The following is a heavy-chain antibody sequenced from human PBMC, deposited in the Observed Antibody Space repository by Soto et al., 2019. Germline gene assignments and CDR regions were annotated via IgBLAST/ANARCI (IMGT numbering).Heavy chain of an antibody. V-gene: IGHV4-4*02. CDR2: IYHSGST. D-gene: IGHD3-22*01. CDR1: GGSISSSNW. CDR3: ARSGWNYYDSSGYSDY. J-gene: IGHJ4*02. Sequence: SETLSLTCAVSGGSISSSNWWSWVRQPPGKGLEWIGEIYHSGSTNYNPSLKSRVTISVDKSKNQFSLKLSSVTAADTAVYYCARSGWNYYDSSGYSDYWGQGTLVTVSS.